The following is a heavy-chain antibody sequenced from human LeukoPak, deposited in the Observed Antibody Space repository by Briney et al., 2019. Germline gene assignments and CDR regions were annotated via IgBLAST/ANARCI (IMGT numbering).Heavy chain of an antibody. CDR3: ARVSVATITQAFDY. CDR1: AFTFNRYT. V-gene: IGHV3-21*06. D-gene: IGHD5-12*01. CDR2: ISGSGSHT. J-gene: IGHJ4*02. Sequence: PGGSLRISCVASAFTFNRYTMSWVRQAPGKGLEWVSGISGSGSHTYYADSVKGRFTISRDNAQNSLYLQMNSLRAEDTAVYYCARVSVATITQAFDYWGQGTLVTVSS.